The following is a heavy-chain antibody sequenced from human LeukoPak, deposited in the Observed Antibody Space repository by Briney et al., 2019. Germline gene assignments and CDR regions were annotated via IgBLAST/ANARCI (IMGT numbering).Heavy chain of an antibody. V-gene: IGHV1-18*01. D-gene: IGHD3-3*01. CDR2: ISAYNGNT. Sequence: GASVKVSCKASGYTFTSYGISWVRQAPGQGLEGMGWISAYNGNTNYAQKLQGRVTMTTDTSTSTAYMELRSLRSDDTAVYYCARDASYDFWSGYWLSDYYGMDVWGQGTTVTVSS. CDR3: ARDASYDFWSGYWLSDYYGMDV. CDR1: GYTFTSYG. J-gene: IGHJ6*02.